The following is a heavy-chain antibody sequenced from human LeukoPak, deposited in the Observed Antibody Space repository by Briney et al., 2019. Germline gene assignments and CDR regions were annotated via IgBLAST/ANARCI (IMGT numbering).Heavy chain of an antibody. J-gene: IGHJ4*02. CDR3: ARDRYSSSRANFDY. CDR1: GFTFSSYS. CDR2: INHSGST. V-gene: IGHV4-34*01. D-gene: IGHD6-13*01. Sequence: KAGGSLRLSCAASGFTFSSYSMNWVRQAPGKGLEWIGEINHSGSTNYNPSLKSRVTISVDTSKNQFSLKLSSVTAADTAVYYCARDRYSSSRANFDYWGQGTLVTVSS.